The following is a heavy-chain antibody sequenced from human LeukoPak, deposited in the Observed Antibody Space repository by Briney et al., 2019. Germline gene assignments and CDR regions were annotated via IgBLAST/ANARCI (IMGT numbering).Heavy chain of an antibody. CDR1: GFTFSSYS. Sequence: GESLRLSCAASGFTFSSYSMNWVRQAPGKGLEWVSSISSSSSYIYYADSVKGRFTISRDNAKNSLYLQMNSLRAEDTAVYYCARDLGYCTSGVCGWGQGTLVTVSS. CDR2: ISSSSSYI. D-gene: IGHD2-8*01. V-gene: IGHV3-21*01. J-gene: IGHJ4*02. CDR3: ARDLGYCTSGVCG.